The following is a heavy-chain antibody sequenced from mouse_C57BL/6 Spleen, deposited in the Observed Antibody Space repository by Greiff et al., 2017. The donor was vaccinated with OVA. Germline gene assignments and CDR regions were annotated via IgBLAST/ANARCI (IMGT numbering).Heavy chain of an antibody. J-gene: IGHJ3*01. CDR3: ARPAGTWFAY. Sequence: QVQLQQPGAELVKPGASVKLSCKASGYTFTSYWMHWVKQRPGQGLEWIGMIHPNSGSTNYNEKFKSKATLTVDKASSTAYMQLISLTAEDSAVYYWARPAGTWFAYWGQGTLVTVSA. CDR1: GYTFTSYW. D-gene: IGHD4-1*01. V-gene: IGHV1-64*01. CDR2: IHPNSGST.